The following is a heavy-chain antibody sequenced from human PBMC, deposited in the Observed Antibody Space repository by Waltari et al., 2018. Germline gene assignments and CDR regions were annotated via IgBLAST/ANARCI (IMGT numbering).Heavy chain of an antibody. V-gene: IGHV4-59*08. Sequence: HVQMQESGPGLVKPSETLSLTCTVSGDFPSDDHWTWIRQAPGKGLEWIAYLRNTGSTKCTPSLESRVTLSTVTSKKQFSLRLTSVIAADTAIYYCARLPTKYYDSIGWGFFDQWGQGILVTVSS. CDR3: ARLPTKYYDSIGWGFFDQ. CDR1: GDFPSDDH. CDR2: LRNTGST. D-gene: IGHD3-22*01. J-gene: IGHJ4*02.